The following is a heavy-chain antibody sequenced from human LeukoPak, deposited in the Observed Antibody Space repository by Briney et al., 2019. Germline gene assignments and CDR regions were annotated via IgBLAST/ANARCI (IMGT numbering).Heavy chain of an antibody. CDR1: GGSISTYY. J-gene: IGHJ4*02. CDR2: IYNSGST. Sequence: PSETLSLTCTVSGGSISTYYWSWIRQPPGKGLEWIGYIYNSGSTNYNPSLKSRVTISVDTSKNQFSLKLSSVTAADAAVYYCARVGADFWSGHFSEFWGQGTLVTVSS. D-gene: IGHD3-3*01. CDR3: ARVGADFWSGHFSEF. V-gene: IGHV4-59*01.